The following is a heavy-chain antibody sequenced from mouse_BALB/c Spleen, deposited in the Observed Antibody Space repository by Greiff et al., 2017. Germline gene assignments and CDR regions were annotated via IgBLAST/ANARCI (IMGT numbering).Heavy chain of an antibody. CDR2: IWGDGST. J-gene: IGHJ4*01. CDR3: ARARILYAMDY. Sequence: VNVVASGPGLVAPSQSLSITFTVSGFSLTGYGVNWVRQPPGKGLEWLGMIWGDGSTDYNSALKSRLSISKDNSKSQVFLKMNSLQTDDTARYYCARARILYAMDYWGQGTSVTVSS. V-gene: IGHV2-6-7*01. CDR1: GFSLTGYG.